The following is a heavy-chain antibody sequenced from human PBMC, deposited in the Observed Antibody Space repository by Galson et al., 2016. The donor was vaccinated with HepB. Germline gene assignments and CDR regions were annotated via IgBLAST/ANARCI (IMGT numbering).Heavy chain of an antibody. CDR2: ISYDGTNK. J-gene: IGHJ4*02. D-gene: IGHD2-2*01. Sequence: SLRLSCAASGFIFSDYCMNWIRQAPGKGLEWVAVISYDGTNKYYADSLKGRFTISRDNSKNTLYLQMNSLRAEDTAVYYCAKDAILACGTGCYADYWGQGTLVTVSS. CDR3: AKDAILACGTGCYADY. V-gene: IGHV3-30*18. CDR1: GFIFSDYC.